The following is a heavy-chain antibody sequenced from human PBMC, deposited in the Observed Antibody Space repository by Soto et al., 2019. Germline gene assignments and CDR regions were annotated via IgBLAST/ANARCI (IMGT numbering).Heavy chain of an antibody. D-gene: IGHD5-12*01. V-gene: IGHV1-69*02. CDR1: GGTFSSYT. J-gene: IGHJ4*02. Sequence: QVQLVQSGAEVKKPGSSVKVSYKASGGTFSSYTISWVRQAPGQGLEWMRRIIPILGIANYAQKFQGRVTITADKSTSTAYMELSSLRSEDTAVYYCAGIVATIRKGSHNSSEVDYWGQGTLVTVSS. CDR3: AGIVATIRKGSHNSSEVDY. CDR2: IIPILGIA.